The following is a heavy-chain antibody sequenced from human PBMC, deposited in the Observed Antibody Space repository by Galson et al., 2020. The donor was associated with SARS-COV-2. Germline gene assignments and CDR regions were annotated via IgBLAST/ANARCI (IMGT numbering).Heavy chain of an antibody. CDR2: LSYDGSNK. CDR3: AREQQWLWAYYDDMDV. Sequence: LHGESLKTPCAAPGINFSSYPMHWVPQAPGKGLEWVAVLSYDGSNKYYPDPVKGRFTISRDNSKNTLYLQMNSLRAEDTAVYYCAREQQWLWAYYDDMDVWGKGTTVTVSS. CDR1: GINFSSYP. D-gene: IGHD6-19*01. J-gene: IGHJ6*03. V-gene: IGHV3-30*16.